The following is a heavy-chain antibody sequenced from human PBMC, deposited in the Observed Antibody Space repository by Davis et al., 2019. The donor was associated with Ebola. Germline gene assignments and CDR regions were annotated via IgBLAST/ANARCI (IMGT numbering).Heavy chain of an antibody. CDR1: GFTFSSYW. Sequence: PGGSLRLSCAASGFTFSSYWMSWVRQAPGKGLEWVANIKQDGSEKYYVDSVKGRITISRDNAKNSLYLQMNSLRAEDTAVYYCARGPPEDVVVVVVGADYWGQGTLVTVSS. CDR3: ARGPPEDVVVVVVGADY. V-gene: IGHV3-7*01. J-gene: IGHJ4*02. D-gene: IGHD2-15*01. CDR2: IKQDGSEK.